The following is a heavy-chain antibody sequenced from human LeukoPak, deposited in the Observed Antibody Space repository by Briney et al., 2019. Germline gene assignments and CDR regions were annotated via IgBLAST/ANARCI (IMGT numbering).Heavy chain of an antibody. V-gene: IGHV4-39*01. Sequence: KPSETLSLTCIVYGGSISNSNYYWGWIRQSPGKGLGWIGSIYYSGNTYYNPSLKSRVTISVDTSKDQFSLNLSFVTAADTAVYYCARHASGSYNNFQHWGQGTLVTVSS. J-gene: IGHJ1*01. D-gene: IGHD1-26*01. CDR3: ARHASGSYNNFQH. CDR2: IYYSGNT. CDR1: GGSISNSNYY.